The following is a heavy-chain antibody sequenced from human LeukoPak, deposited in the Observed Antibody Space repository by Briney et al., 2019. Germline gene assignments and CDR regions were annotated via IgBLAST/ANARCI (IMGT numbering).Heavy chain of an antibody. Sequence: SEILSLTCTVSGGSISSSSYYWGWIRQPPGKGLEWIATIYYSGSTYYNASLKSRITIAVDTSKSQFSLKLSSVTAADTAVYYCARLNYYGFDYWGQGTLVTFSS. CDR3: ARLNYYGFDY. V-gene: IGHV4-39*01. CDR2: IYYSGST. J-gene: IGHJ4*02. D-gene: IGHD1-26*01. CDR1: GGSISSSSYY.